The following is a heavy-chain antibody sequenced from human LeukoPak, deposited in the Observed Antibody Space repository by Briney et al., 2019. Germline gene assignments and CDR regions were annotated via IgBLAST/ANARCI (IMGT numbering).Heavy chain of an antibody. D-gene: IGHD3-22*01. CDR3: ARDRAHYYDSSGHAFDI. CDR2: IYYSGST. Sequence: KPSETLSLTCTVSGGSISSYYWSWIRQPPGKGLEWIGYIYYSGSTNYNPSLKSRVTISVGTSKNQFSLKLSSVTAADTAVYYCARDRAHYYDSSGHAFDIWGQGTMVTVSS. J-gene: IGHJ3*02. CDR1: GGSISSYY. V-gene: IGHV4-59*01.